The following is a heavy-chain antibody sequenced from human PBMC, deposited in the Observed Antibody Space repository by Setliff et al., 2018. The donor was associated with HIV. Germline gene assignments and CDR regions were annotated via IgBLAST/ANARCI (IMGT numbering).Heavy chain of an antibody. J-gene: IGHJ4*02. D-gene: IGHD3-22*01. CDR2: INPNNGGT. CDR1: GYTFTGYY. Sequence: VTVSCKASGYTFTGYYMHWVRQAPGQGLEWMGWINPNNGGTNYAQKFQGRVTMTRDTSISTAYMELSRLRSDDTAVYYCARDYYDISGYIFFPGLPDYWGQGTLVTVSS. CDR3: ARDYYDISGYIFFPGLPDY. V-gene: IGHV1-2*02.